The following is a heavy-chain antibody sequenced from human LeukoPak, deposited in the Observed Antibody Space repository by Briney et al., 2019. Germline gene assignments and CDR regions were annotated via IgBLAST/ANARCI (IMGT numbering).Heavy chain of an antibody. CDR3: ARGGGKWLHRYFAY. CDR2: IYYSGSA. J-gene: IGHJ4*02. CDR1: GGSISSDY. V-gene: IGHV4-59*01. D-gene: IGHD5-24*01. Sequence: SETLSLTCTVSGGSISSDYWSWIRQPPGKGLEWIGHIYYSGSANYNPSLKSRVTISIDTAKKHFSVKLTSVIAADTAVYYCARGGGKWLHRYFAYWGQGILVTVSS.